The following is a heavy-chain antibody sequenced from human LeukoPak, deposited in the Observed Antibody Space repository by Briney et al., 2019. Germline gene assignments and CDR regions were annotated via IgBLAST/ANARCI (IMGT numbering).Heavy chain of an antibody. CDR3: ARVVGGYYLHAAFDI. Sequence: ASVKVSCKASGGTFSSYAISWVRQAPGQGLEWMGGIIPIFGTANYAQKFQGRVTITADESTSTAYMELSSLRSEDTAVYYCARVVGGYYLHAAFDIWGQGTMVTVSS. D-gene: IGHD3-22*01. J-gene: IGHJ3*02. V-gene: IGHV1-69*13. CDR1: GGTFSSYA. CDR2: IIPIFGTA.